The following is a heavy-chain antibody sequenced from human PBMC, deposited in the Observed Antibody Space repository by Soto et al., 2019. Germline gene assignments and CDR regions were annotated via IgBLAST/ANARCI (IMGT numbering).Heavy chain of an antibody. CDR2: IYSGGST. Sequence: PGGSLRLSCAASGFTVSSNYMSWVRQAPGKGLEWVSVIYSGGSTYYADSVKGRFIISRDDSKNTLFLQMNSLRAEDTNVYYCGTAKLRLPWLFDYWGRRSMV. CDR3: GTAKLRLPWLFDY. D-gene: IGHD1-26*01. J-gene: IGHJ4*01. V-gene: IGHV3-66*01. CDR1: GFTVSSNY.